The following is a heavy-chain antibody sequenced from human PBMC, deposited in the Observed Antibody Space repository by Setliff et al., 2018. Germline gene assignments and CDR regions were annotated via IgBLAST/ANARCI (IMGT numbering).Heavy chain of an antibody. V-gene: IGHV1-46*01. CDR3: AREFPYVDTGAYYFDY. Sequence: ASVKVSCKAPGYSFTSYYIHWVRQAPGLGLEWMGIISPSGGSASYAQKFQGRVTMTRDTSTSTVYMELSSLRSEDTAVYYCAREFPYVDTGAYYFDYRGQGTLVTVSS. D-gene: IGHD5-18*01. J-gene: IGHJ4*02. CDR1: GYSFTSYY. CDR2: ISPSGGSA.